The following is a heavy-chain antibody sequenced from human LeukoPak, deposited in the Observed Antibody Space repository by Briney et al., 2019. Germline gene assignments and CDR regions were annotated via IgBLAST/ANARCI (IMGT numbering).Heavy chain of an antibody. CDR3: ARQTMIVVVTEYYYYGMDV. CDR1: GYTFTGYY. J-gene: IGHJ6*02. CDR2: IIPIFGTA. D-gene: IGHD3-22*01. Sequence: GASVKVSCKASGYTFTGYYMHWVRQAPGQGLEWMGGIIPIFGTANYAQKFQGRVTITADESTSTAYMELSSLRSEDTAVYYCARQTMIVVVTEYYYYGMDVWGQGTTVTVSS. V-gene: IGHV1-69*13.